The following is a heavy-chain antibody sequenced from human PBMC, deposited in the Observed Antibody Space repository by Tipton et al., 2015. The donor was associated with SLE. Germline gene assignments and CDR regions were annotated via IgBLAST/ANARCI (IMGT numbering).Heavy chain of an antibody. J-gene: IGHJ4*02. CDR2: ISSTGIT. CDR3: ARAKSWLPLDF. D-gene: IGHD5-24*01. Sequence: TLSLTCTVSDDSISGSYYWSWIRQPAGKGLEWIGRISSTGITNYNPSLKSRVTISVDASKNQLSLKLNSVTAADTAVYYCARAKSWLPLDFWGLGTLVAVSS. CDR1: DDSISGSYY. V-gene: IGHV4-61*02.